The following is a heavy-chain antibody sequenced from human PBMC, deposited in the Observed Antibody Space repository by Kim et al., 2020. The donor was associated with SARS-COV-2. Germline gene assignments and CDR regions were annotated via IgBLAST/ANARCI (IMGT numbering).Heavy chain of an antibody. CDR3: ARTLLYQRSGGSFRGMDV. CDR1: GFIFNSYG. V-gene: IGHV3-30*03. CDR2: ISYDGSNK. Sequence: GGSLRLSCAASGFIFNSYGMHWVRQAPGKGLEWVAVISYDGSNKYQADSVKGRFTISRDNSQNMLYLQMNSLRAEDTAVYYCARTLLYQRSGGSFRGMDVWGQGTTVTVSS. D-gene: IGHD3-10*01. J-gene: IGHJ6*02.